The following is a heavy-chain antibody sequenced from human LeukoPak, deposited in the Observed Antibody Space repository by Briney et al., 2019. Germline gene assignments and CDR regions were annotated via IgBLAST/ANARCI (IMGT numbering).Heavy chain of an antibody. J-gene: IGHJ5*02. CDR1: GYSISSGYY. CDR3: ARDKGDRQYNWFDP. Sequence: SETLSLTCTVSGYSISSGYYWGWIRQPPGKGLEWIGSIYHSGSTYYNPSLKSRVTTSLDTSKNQFSLKLTSVTAADTAVYYCARDKGDRQYNWFDPWGQGTLVTVSS. V-gene: IGHV4-38-2*02. CDR2: IYHSGST. D-gene: IGHD3-22*01.